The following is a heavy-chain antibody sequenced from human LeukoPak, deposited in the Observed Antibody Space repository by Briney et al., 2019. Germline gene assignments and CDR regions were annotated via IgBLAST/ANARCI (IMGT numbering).Heavy chain of an antibody. V-gene: IGHV3-30*04. D-gene: IGHD1-26*01. CDR3: ARDREWDPIPFDY. CDR2: ISYDGSNK. J-gene: IGHJ4*02. Sequence: GGSLRLSCAASGFTFSSYAMHWVRQAPGKGLEWVAVISYDGSNKYYADSVNGRFTISRDNSKNTLYLQMNSLRAEDTAVYYCARDREWDPIPFDYWGQGTLVTVSS. CDR1: GFTFSSYA.